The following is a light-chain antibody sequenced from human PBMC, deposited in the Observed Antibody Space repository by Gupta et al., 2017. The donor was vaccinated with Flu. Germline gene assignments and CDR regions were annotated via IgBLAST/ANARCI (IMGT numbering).Light chain of an antibody. J-gene: IGKJ1*01. CDR1: QSISSW. Sequence: SPSPLSASVGDRVTITCRASQSISSWLAWYQQKPGKAPKLLIYKASTLERGVPSRFSGGGSGKEFTLTIIHLQPDDFATYYCQQDNSYWTFGQGTKVEIK. CDR2: KAS. V-gene: IGKV1-5*03. CDR3: QQDNSYWT.